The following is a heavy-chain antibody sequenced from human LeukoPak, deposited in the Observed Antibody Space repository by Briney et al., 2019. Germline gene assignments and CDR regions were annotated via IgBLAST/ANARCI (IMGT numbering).Heavy chain of an antibody. CDR2: IKHDGSEK. D-gene: IGHD6-6*01. CDR3: AREGSSSTPPFHY. Sequence: GGSLRISCAASGFTFSTFRMSGVRQAPGKGLEWVANIKHDGSEKYYVDSVKGRFTISRDTAKNSLHLQMNSLRAEDTAVYYCAREGSSSTPPFHYWGQGTLDTVFS. J-gene: IGHJ4*02. V-gene: IGHV3-7*01. CDR1: GFTFSTFR.